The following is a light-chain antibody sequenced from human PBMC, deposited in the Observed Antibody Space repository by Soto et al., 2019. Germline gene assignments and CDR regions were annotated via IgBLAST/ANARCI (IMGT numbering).Light chain of an antibody. V-gene: IGKV1-13*02. Sequence: AIQLTQSPSSLAASVGDSVTITCRASQGISNALAWYQHKPGKAPKTLIYDASSLQSGVPSRFTGSGSGTDFTLTISSLQAEDFATYYCQQFNIYPLTFGGGTRVELK. CDR2: DAS. CDR1: QGISNA. CDR3: QQFNIYPLT. J-gene: IGKJ4*01.